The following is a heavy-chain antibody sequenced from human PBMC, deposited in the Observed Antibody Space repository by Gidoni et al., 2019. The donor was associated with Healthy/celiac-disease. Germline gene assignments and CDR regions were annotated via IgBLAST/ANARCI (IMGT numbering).Heavy chain of an antibody. CDR3: ARGRIAAAGLTDY. J-gene: IGHJ4*02. CDR1: GYTFTSYD. Sequence: QVQLLQSVAEVKKPWSSVKVSCKASGYTFTSYDINWVRQATGQVLEWMGWMNPKSGNTGYAQKFQGRVTMTRNTTISTAYMELSSLRSEDTAVYYCARGRIAAAGLTDYWGQGTLVTVSS. V-gene: IGHV1-8*01. D-gene: IGHD6-13*01. CDR2: MNPKSGNT.